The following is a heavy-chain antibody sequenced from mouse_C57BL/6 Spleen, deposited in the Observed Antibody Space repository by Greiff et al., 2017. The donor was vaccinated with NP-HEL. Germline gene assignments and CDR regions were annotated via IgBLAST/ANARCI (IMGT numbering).Heavy chain of an antibody. CDR3: ARSHYGNYGFDY. D-gene: IGHD2-1*01. V-gene: IGHV1-42*01. J-gene: IGHJ2*01. CDR1: GYSFTGYY. CDR2: INPSTGGT. Sequence: EVKLMESGPELVKPGASVKISCKASGYSFTGYYMNWVKQSPEKSLEWIGEINPSTGGTTYNQKFKAKATLTVDKSSSTAYMQLKSLTSEDSAVYYCARSHYGNYGFDYWGQGTTLTVSS.